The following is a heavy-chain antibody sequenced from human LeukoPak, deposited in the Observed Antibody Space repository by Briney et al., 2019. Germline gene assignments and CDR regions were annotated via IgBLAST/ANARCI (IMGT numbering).Heavy chain of an antibody. V-gene: IGHV3-11*06. CDR2: ISSSSSYT. J-gene: IGHJ5*02. CDR1: GFTFSDYY. D-gene: IGHD6-13*01. Sequence: GGSLRLSCAASGFTFSDYYMSWIRQAPGKGLEWVSYISSSSSYTNYADSVKGRFTISRDNAKNSLYLQMNSLRAEDTAVYYCARAHSSSWYADWFDPWGRGTLVTVSS. CDR3: ARAHSSSWYADWFDP.